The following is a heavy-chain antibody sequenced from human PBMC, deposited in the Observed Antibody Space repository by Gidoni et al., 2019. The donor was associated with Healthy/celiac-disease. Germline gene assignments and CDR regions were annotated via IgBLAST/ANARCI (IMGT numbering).Heavy chain of an antibody. CDR2: INHSGST. Sequence: QVQLQQWGAGLLKPSETLSLTCAVYGGSFSGYYWSWIRQPPGKGLEWIGEINHSGSTNYNPSLKSRVTISVDTSKNQFSLKLSSVTAADTAVYYCARAVAVRPFDIWGQGTMVTVSS. V-gene: IGHV4-34*01. J-gene: IGHJ3*02. D-gene: IGHD6-19*01. CDR1: GGSFSGYY. CDR3: ARAVAVRPFDI.